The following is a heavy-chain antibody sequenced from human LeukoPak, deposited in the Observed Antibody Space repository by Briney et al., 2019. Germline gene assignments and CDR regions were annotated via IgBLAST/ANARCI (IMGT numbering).Heavy chain of an antibody. V-gene: IGHV3-23*01. D-gene: IGHD2-2*01. Sequence: GGSLRLSCVASGFTFSTYAMSWVRQAPGKGLEWVSAISGSGGSTHYAESVKGRFTISRDNSKNTLYLQMNSLRAEDTAVYYCAKGFVPAAILSYYYMDVWGRGTTVTVSS. J-gene: IGHJ6*03. CDR3: AKGFVPAAILSYYYMDV. CDR1: GFTFSTYA. CDR2: ISGSGGST.